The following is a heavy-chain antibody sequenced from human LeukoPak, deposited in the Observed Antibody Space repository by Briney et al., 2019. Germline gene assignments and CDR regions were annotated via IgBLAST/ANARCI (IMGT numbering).Heavy chain of an antibody. J-gene: IGHJ4*02. CDR3: ARTSYCSSTSCHEGDY. Sequence: LKISCKGSGYSFTSYWIGWVRQMPGKGLEWMGXIYPGDSDTRYSPSFQGQVTISADKSISTAYLQWSSLKASDTAMYYCARTSYCSSTSCHEGDYWGQGTLVTVSS. V-gene: IGHV5-51*01. CDR1: GYSFTSYW. D-gene: IGHD2-2*01. CDR2: IYPGDSDT.